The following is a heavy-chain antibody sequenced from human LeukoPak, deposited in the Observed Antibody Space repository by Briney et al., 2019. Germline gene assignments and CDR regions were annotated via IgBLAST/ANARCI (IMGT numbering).Heavy chain of an antibody. V-gene: IGHV4-34*01. CDR3: ARGRDYFDY. CDR2: INHGGGT. Sequence: KPSETLSLTCAVYGGSFSGSYWSWIRQPPGKGLEWIGEINHGGGTSYNPSLKNRVTISVDTSKNQFSLKLSSVTAADTAVYYCARGRDYFDYWGQGTLVTVSS. J-gene: IGHJ4*02. CDR1: GGSFSGSY.